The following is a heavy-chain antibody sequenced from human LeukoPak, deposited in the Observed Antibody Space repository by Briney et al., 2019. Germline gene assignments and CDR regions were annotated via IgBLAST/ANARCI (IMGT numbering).Heavy chain of an antibody. J-gene: IGHJ4*02. Sequence: SETLSLTCTVSGGSVGSGSYYWSWIRQPPGKGLEWIGYIYCSGSTNYNPSLKSRVTISVDTSKNQFSLKLSSVTAADTAVYYCARGLGYSYGYSDYWGQGTLVTVSS. CDR3: ARGLGYSYGYSDY. CDR2: IYCSGST. CDR1: GGSVGSGSYY. D-gene: IGHD5-18*01. V-gene: IGHV4-61*01.